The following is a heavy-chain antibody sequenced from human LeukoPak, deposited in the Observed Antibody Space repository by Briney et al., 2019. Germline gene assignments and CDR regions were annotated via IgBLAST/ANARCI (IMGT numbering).Heavy chain of an antibody. CDR2: IYYSGST. D-gene: IGHD2-2*02. V-gene: IGHV4-39*01. Sequence: SQTLSLTCTVSGGSISSGDYYWGWIRQPPGKGLEWIGSIYYSGSTYYNPSLKSRVTISIDTSKNQFSLKLSSVTAADTAVYYCARPARYCSSTSCYTFDYWGQGTLVTVSS. CDR3: ARPARYCSSTSCYTFDY. J-gene: IGHJ4*02. CDR1: GGSISSGDYY.